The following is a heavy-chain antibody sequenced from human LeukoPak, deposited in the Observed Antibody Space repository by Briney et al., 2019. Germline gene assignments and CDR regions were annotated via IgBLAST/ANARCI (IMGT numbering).Heavy chain of an antibody. CDR1: GGSISSSSYY. CDR3: ATSFEYSSSAANY. Sequence: PSETLSLTCTVSGGSISSSSYYWGWIRQPPGKGLEWIGSIYYSGSTYYNPSLKSRVTISVDTSKNQFSLKLSSVTAADTAVYYCATSFEYSSSAANYWGQGTLVTVSS. D-gene: IGHD6-6*01. CDR2: IYYSGST. J-gene: IGHJ4*02. V-gene: IGHV4-39*01.